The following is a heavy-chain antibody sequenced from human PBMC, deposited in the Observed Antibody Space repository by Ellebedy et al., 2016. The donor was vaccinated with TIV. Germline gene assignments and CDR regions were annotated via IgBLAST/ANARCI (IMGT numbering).Heavy chain of an antibody. CDR3: ARVRRDGYNYYMDV. CDR2: IYYSGST. V-gene: IGHV4-61*08. CDR1: GGSISSGGYY. Sequence: SETLSLTXTVSGGSISSGGYYWSWIRQHPGKGLEWIGYIYYSGSTNYNPSLKSRVTISVDTSKNQFSLKLSSVTAADTAVYYCARVRRDGYNYYMDVWGKGTTVTVSS. D-gene: IGHD5-24*01. J-gene: IGHJ6*03.